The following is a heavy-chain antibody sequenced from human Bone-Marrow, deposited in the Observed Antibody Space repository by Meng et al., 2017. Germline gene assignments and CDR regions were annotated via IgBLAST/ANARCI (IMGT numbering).Heavy chain of an antibody. D-gene: IGHD6-13*01. V-gene: IGHV4-4*02. CDR3: ARVSLQATIAAAGVVWFDP. CDR1: GGSISGSSW. J-gene: IGHJ5*02. Sequence: QVQLQESGPGLVKPSVTLFLTCTVSGGSISGSSWWTLVRQPPGKGLEWIGEIYHSGSTNYNPSLKSRVTISVDKSKNQFSLKLSSVTAADTAVYYCARVSLQATIAAAGVVWFDPWGQGTLVTVSS. CDR2: IYHSGST.